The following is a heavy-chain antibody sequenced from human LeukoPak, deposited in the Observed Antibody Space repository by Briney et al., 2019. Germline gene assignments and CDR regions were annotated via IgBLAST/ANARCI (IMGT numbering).Heavy chain of an antibody. Sequence: ASVKVSCKASGYTFTGYYMHWVRQAPGQGLEWMRWINPNSGGTNYAQKFQGWVTMTRDTSISTAYMELSRLRSDDTAVYYCAREIAALFPSLGYWGQGTLVTVSS. CDR1: GYTFTGYY. D-gene: IGHD6-6*01. CDR3: AREIAALFPSLGY. V-gene: IGHV1-2*04. CDR2: INPNSGGT. J-gene: IGHJ4*02.